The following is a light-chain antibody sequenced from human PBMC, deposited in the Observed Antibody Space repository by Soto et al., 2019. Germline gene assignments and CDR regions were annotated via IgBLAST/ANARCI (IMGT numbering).Light chain of an antibody. CDR2: GAS. J-gene: IGKJ4*01. CDR1: QSVSSK. Sequence: EIVMTQSPATLSVSPGERVTLSCRASQSVSSKLAWYQQKPGQAPRLLIYGASTRATGIPARFSGSGSGTEFTLTISSLQSEDFAVYYCQRYNKWPLTFGGGTKVEIK. V-gene: IGKV3-15*01. CDR3: QRYNKWPLT.